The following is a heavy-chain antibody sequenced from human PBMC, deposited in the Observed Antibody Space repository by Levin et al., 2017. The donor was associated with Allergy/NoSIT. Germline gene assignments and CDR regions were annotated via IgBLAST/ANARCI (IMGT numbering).Heavy chain of an antibody. D-gene: IGHD5-12*01. J-gene: IGHJ4*02. CDR1: GFTFSSYG. Sequence: GESLKISCAASGFTFSSYGMHWVRQAPGKGLEWVALIWYDGTNKYYADSVKGRFTISRDNSKNTLYLQMNSLRADDTAVYYCARDYGGYDWTAYYFDSWGQGTLVTVSS. CDR3: ARDYGGYDWTAYYFDS. V-gene: IGHV3-33*01. CDR2: IWYDGTNK.